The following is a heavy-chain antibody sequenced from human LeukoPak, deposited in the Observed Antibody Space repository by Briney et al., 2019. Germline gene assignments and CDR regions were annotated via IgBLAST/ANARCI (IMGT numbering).Heavy chain of an antibody. CDR2: IKQDGSEK. D-gene: IGHD6-13*01. V-gene: IGHV3-7*01. CDR1: GFTFSSYW. CDR3: AREYSSSWSHYYGMDV. Sequence: PGGSLRLSCAASGFTFSSYWMSWVRQAPGKGLEWVANIKQDGSEKYYVDSVKGRFTISRDNAKNSLYLQMNSLRAEDTAVYYCAREYSSSWSHYYGMDVWGQGTTVTVSS. J-gene: IGHJ6*02.